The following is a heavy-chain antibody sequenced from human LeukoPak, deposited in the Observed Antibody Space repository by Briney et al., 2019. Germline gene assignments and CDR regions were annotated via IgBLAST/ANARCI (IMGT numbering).Heavy chain of an antibody. J-gene: IGHJ5*02. D-gene: IGHD6-19*01. Sequence: GASVTVSCTASGGTFSSYAISWVRQAPGQGLEWMGRIIPILGIANYAQKFQGRVTITADKSTSTAYMELSSLRSEDTAVYYCARDRVAGTLRWFDPWGQGTLVTVSS. CDR3: ARDRVAGTLRWFDP. CDR1: GGTFSSYA. V-gene: IGHV1-69*04. CDR2: IIPILGIA.